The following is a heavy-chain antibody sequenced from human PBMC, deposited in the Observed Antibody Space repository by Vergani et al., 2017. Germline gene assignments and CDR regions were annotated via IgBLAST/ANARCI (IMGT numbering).Heavy chain of an antibody. CDR2: IYTSGST. V-gene: IGHV4-4*07. D-gene: IGHD3-22*01. CDR3: ARDPAYYDSSGYYDALYYFDY. CDR1: GGSISSYY. J-gene: IGHJ4*02. Sequence: QVQLQESGPGLVKPSETLSLTCTVSGGSISSYYWSWIRQPAGKGLEWIGRIYTSGSTNYNPSLKSRVTMSVDTSKNQFSLKLSSVTAADTAVYYCARDPAYYDSSGYYDALYYFDYWGQGTLVTVAS.